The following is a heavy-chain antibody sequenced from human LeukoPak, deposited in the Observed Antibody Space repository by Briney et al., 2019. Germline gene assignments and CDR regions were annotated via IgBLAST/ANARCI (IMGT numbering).Heavy chain of an antibody. D-gene: IGHD6-13*01. V-gene: IGHV1-69*01. Sequence: SVKVSCKASGGTFSSYAISWVRQAPGQGLEWMGGIIPIFGTANYAQKFQGRVTITADESTSTAYMELSSLRSEDTAVYYCAGSSWTGNWFDPWGQGTLVTVSS. CDR3: AGSSWTGNWFDP. CDR1: GGTFSSYA. J-gene: IGHJ5*02. CDR2: IIPIFGTA.